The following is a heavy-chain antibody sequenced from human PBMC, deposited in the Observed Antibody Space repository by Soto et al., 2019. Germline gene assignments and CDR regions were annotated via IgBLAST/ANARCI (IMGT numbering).Heavy chain of an antibody. CDR3: ATIRDLGKCGNNCPGNSQFDP. CDR1: GFTFDDYA. D-gene: IGHD1-20*01. CDR2: ISWNSANI. Sequence: GGSLRLSCTASGFTFDDYAMHWVRQGPGKGLEWVSGISWNSANIFYEDSVKGRFTISRDNAKNSFSLQMNSLRAEDTALYYCATIRDLGKCGNNCPGNSQFDPWGQGTLVTVSS. V-gene: IGHV3-9*01. J-gene: IGHJ5*02.